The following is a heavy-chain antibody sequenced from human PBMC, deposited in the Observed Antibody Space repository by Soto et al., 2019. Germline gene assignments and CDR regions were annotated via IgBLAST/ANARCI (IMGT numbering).Heavy chain of an antibody. CDR3: ETGVHDYGDPSGWYYYYMDV. CDR2: IYYSGST. V-gene: IGHV4-59*01. Sequence: QVQLQESGPGLVKPSETLSLTCTVSGGSISSYNWSWIRQPPGNGLEWIGYIYYSGSTNYNPSLKSRVTISVETSKNQFSLKLSSVTAADTAVYYCETGVHDYGDPSGWYYYYMDVWGKGTTVTVSS. D-gene: IGHD4-17*01. CDR1: GGSISSYN. J-gene: IGHJ6*03.